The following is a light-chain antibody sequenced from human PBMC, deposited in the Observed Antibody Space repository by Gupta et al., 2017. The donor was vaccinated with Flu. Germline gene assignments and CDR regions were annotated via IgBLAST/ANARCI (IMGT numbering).Light chain of an antibody. CDR2: GAS. J-gene: IGKJ2*01. CDR1: QSVSSSY. CDR3: QQYGSSLFT. V-gene: IGKV3-20*01. Sequence: TQSPVTLSLSPGERATLSCSASQSVSSSYLAWYQQKPGQAPRLLIYGASSRATGIPDRFSGSGSGTEFTLTISRLEPEDFAVYYCQQYGSSLFTFGQGTKLEIK.